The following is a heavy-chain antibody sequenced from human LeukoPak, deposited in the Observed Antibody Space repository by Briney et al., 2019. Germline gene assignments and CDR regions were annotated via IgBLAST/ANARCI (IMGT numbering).Heavy chain of an antibody. CDR2: ISDSGDST. Sequence: PGESLRLTCAASGFTFSSHAVSWVRQAPGKGLEWVSAISDSGDSTYYADFVKGRFTISRDDSKNTLYLQMNSLRAEDTALYYCAKDSPVCSFWGQGTLVTVSS. CDR3: AKDSPVCSF. D-gene: IGHD3-10*02. V-gene: IGHV3-23*01. CDR1: GFTFSSHA. J-gene: IGHJ4*02.